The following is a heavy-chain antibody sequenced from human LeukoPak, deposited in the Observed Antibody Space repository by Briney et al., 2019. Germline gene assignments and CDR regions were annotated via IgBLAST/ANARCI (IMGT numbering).Heavy chain of an antibody. CDR2: VSGSGYST. Sequence: GGSLRLSCAASGFTFSSFAMSWVRQAPGKGLEWVSTVSGSGYSTYYADSVKGRFTISRDNSKNTLYLQMKSLRAEDTAVYYCARDRREYYDSSGYYFDYWGQGTLVTVSS. D-gene: IGHD3-22*01. J-gene: IGHJ4*02. CDR3: ARDRREYYDSSGYYFDY. V-gene: IGHV3-23*01. CDR1: GFTFSSFA.